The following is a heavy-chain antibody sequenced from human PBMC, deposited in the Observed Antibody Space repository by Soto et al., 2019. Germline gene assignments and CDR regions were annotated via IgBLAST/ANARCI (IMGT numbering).Heavy chain of an antibody. CDR3: AKEGLERLFNFDY. V-gene: IGHV3-23*01. J-gene: IGHJ4*02. CDR1: GFTFSNYA. Sequence: GGSLRLSCAASGFTFSNYAMSWVTQAPGKGLEWVSGISGSGDDTYYADSVKGRFTISRGNSKNTLYLQMNGLRAEDTAVYYCAKEGLERLFNFDYWGQGALVTVSS. CDR2: ISGSGDDT. D-gene: IGHD1-1*01.